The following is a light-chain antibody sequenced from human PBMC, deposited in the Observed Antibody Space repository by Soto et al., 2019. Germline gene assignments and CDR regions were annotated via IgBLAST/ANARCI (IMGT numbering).Light chain of an antibody. J-gene: IGKJ2*01. CDR1: QSVSSY. Sequence: EIVLTQSPATLSLSPGERATLSCRASQSVSSYLAWYQQQPGQAPRLLIYDASTRAASIPARWIGSGSWTEFTITISSIEPEDFSVDYCQQRSNWPSGYTFGQGTKLEIK. CDR3: QQRSNWPSGYT. V-gene: IGKV3-11*01. CDR2: DAS.